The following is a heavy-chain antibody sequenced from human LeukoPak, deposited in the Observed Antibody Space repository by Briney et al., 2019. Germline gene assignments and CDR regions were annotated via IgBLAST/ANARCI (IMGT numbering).Heavy chain of an antibody. CDR1: GLTFSSYE. Sequence: PGGSLRLSCAASGLTFSSYEMNWVRQAPRKGPEWVSYVSGSGSTIYYADSVKGRFTISRDNAKTSLYLQMNSLRVEDTAVYYCARVAAVGKGVFDYWGQGTLVTVSS. CDR2: VSGSGSTI. D-gene: IGHD6-13*01. V-gene: IGHV3-48*03. CDR3: ARVAAVGKGVFDY. J-gene: IGHJ4*02.